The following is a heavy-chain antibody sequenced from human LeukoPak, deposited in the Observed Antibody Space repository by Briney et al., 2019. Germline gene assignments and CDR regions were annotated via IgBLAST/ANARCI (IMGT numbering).Heavy chain of an antibody. CDR3: AGTRPSYYYYYGMDV. CDR1: GGSFSGYY. D-gene: IGHD6-6*01. V-gene: IGHV4-34*01. J-gene: IGHJ6*02. Sequence: SETLSLTCAVYGGSFSGYYWSWIRQPPGKGLEWIGEINHSGSTYYNPSLKSRVTISVDTSKNQFSLKLSSVTAADTAVYYCAGTRPSYYYYYGMDVWGQGTTVTVSS. CDR2: INHSGST.